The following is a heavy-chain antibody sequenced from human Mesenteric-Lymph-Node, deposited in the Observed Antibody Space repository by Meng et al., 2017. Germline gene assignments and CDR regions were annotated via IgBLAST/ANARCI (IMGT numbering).Heavy chain of an antibody. Sequence: VSRVQSGGGVVQPGGSLRLSWEASGFIFRNYGMHWVRQAPGKGLEWVAVTWNDESQKYYADTVKGRFSISRDNAKNSVYLQMNSLRADDTAVYYCARNLTVSGDYWGQGTLVTVSS. CDR1: GFIFRNYG. CDR2: TWNDESQK. J-gene: IGHJ4*02. CDR3: ARNLTVSGDY. D-gene: IGHD4-17*01. V-gene: IGHV3-33*04.